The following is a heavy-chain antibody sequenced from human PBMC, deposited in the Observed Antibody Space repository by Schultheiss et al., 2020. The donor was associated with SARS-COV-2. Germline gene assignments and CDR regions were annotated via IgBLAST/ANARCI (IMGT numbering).Heavy chain of an antibody. D-gene: IGHD1-26*01. CDR3: AKDIGWETWGYYYYGMDV. CDR1: GFTFSSYW. J-gene: IGHJ6*02. V-gene: IGHV3-7*03. CDR2: IKQDGSEK. Sequence: GGSLRLSCAASGFTFSSYWMSWVRQAPGKGLEWVANIKQDGSEKYYVDSVKGRFTISRDNAKNSLYLQMNSLRAEDTALYYCAKDIGWETWGYYYYGMDVWGQGTTVTVSS.